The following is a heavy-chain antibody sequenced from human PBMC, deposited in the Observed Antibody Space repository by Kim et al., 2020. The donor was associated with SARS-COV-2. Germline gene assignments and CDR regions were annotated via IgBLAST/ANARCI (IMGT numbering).Heavy chain of an antibody. V-gene: IGHV3-23*01. Sequence: GGSLRLSCAASGFTFSSYAMSWVRQAPGKGLEWVSAISGSGGSTYYADSVKGRFTISRDNSKNTLYLQMNSLRAEDTAVYYCAKDEGGLGYCSGGSCYDGYGTGYFDYWGQGTLVTVSS. CDR1: GFTFSSYA. CDR2: ISGSGGST. CDR3: AKDEGGLGYCSGGSCYDGYGTGYFDY. J-gene: IGHJ4*02. D-gene: IGHD2-15*01.